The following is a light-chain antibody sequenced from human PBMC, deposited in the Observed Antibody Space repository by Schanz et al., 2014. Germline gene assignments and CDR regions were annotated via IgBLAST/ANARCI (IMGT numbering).Light chain of an antibody. CDR2: AAS. V-gene: IGKV1-39*01. Sequence: DIQMTQSPSSLSASVGDRVTITCRASQSVGNYLIWYQQKPGKAPNVLIYAASTLQSGVPSRFGGSGTGTDFTLTINSLQRDDFATYFCQQSHSTPLTFGGGTKVEIK. CDR3: QQSHSTPLT. CDR1: QSVGNY. J-gene: IGKJ4*01.